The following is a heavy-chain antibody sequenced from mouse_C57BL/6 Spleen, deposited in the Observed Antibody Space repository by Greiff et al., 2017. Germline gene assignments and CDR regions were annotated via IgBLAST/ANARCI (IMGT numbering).Heavy chain of an antibody. CDR2: ISYDGSN. CDR3: ARGRTDYAMDY. V-gene: IGHV3-6*01. J-gene: IGHJ4*01. Sequence: EVQRVESGPGLVKPSQSLSLTCSVTGYSITSGYYWNWIRQFPGNKLEWMGYISYDGSNNYNPSLKNRISITRDTSKNQFFLKLNSVTTEDTATYYCARGRTDYAMDYWGQGTSVTGSS. CDR1: GYSITSGYY.